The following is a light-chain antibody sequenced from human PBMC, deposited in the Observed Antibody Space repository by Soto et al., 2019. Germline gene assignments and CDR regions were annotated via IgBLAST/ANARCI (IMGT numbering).Light chain of an antibody. Sequence: EVVLTQSPGTLSLSPGERATLSCRTSQRISGTFLAWYQQKPGQAPRLLIYASSTRATGIPDRFSGGGSGTDFTLTISRLEPEDFAVYYCQQRSNWITFGQGTRLEIK. CDR1: QRISGTF. CDR2: ASS. J-gene: IGKJ5*01. V-gene: IGKV3D-20*02. CDR3: QQRSNWIT.